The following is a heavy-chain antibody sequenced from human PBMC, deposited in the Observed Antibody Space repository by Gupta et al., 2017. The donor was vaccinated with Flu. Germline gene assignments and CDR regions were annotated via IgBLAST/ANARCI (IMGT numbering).Heavy chain of an antibody. CDR2: VYYSGRT. D-gene: IGHD1-26*01. CDR1: YY. V-gene: IGHV4-39*01. Sequence: YYWVWIRQSPATGLEWIGHVYYSGRTYYNPSLRSRVSISIDTSKNQFSLNLTSVTAADTAVYFCARREPWGDPSIDFWGQGTLVTVSS. J-gene: IGHJ4*02. CDR3: ARREPWGDPSIDF.